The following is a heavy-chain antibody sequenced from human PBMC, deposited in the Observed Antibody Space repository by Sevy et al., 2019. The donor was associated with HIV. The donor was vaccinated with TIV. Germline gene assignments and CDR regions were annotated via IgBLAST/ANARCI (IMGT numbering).Heavy chain of an antibody. V-gene: IGHV3-9*01. Sequence: GGSLRLSCIASGFNFNDYAMHWVRQVPGKGLEWVSGINWFGTIIGYGDSVKDRFTISRDNARKSVYLEMNSLSPEDTALYYCAKDLAQGGTLNFYYYGMDFWGQGTTVTVSS. CDR3: AKDLAQGGTLNFYYYGMDF. D-gene: IGHD3-16*01. CDR2: INWFGTII. J-gene: IGHJ6*02. CDR1: GFNFNDYA.